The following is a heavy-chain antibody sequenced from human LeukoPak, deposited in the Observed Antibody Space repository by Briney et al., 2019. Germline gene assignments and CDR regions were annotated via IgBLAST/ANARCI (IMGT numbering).Heavy chain of an antibody. D-gene: IGHD2-2*01. Sequence: GGSLRLSCAASGFTFSSYSMNWVRQAPGKGLEWVSYISSSSSTIYYADSVKGRFTISRDNAKNSLYLQMNSLRAEDTAVYYCAKGYQLPYYGMDVWGQGTTVTVSS. CDR1: GFTFSSYS. CDR2: ISSSSSTI. V-gene: IGHV3-48*01. CDR3: AKGYQLPYYGMDV. J-gene: IGHJ6*02.